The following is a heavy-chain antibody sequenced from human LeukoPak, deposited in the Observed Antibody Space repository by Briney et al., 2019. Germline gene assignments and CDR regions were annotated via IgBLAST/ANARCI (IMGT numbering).Heavy chain of an antibody. V-gene: IGHV5-10-1*01. D-gene: IGHD5-12*01. CDR1: GYSFISYW. CDR3: ARDGKSAYGWFDP. Sequence: GESLRISCKGSGYSFISYWISWVRQMPGKGLEWMGTIDPSDSYTNYSPSFQGHVTIFAEKSISTAYLQWSRLKASETAMYYCARDGKSAYGWFDPWGQGALVTVSS. CDR2: IDPSDSYT. J-gene: IGHJ5*02.